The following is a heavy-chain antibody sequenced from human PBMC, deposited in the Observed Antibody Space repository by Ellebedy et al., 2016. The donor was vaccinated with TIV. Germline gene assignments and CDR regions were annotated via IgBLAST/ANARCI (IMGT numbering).Heavy chain of an antibody. CDR1: GWSFSGYY. CDR3: ASYPRRSSGWYIIDY. V-gene: IGHV4-34*01. CDR2: INHSGST. D-gene: IGHD6-19*01. J-gene: IGHJ4*02. Sequence: GSLRLXCAVYGWSFSGYYWSWIRQPPGKGLEWIGEINHSGSTNYNPSLKSRVTISVDTSKNQFSLKLSSVTAADTAVYYCASYPRRSSGWYIIDYWGQGTLVTVSS.